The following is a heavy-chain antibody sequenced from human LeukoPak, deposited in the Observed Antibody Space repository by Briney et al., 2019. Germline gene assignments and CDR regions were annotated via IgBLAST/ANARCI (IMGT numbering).Heavy chain of an antibody. CDR1: GDSVRSGSYY. CDR2: IYTSGST. Sequence: SETLSLTCTVSGDSVRSGSYYWSWIRQPAGKGLEWIGHIYTSGSTNYNPSLKSRVTISVDTSKNQFSLKLSSVTAADTAVYYCAREGVGGYWGQGTLVTVSS. V-gene: IGHV4-61*09. J-gene: IGHJ4*02. CDR3: AREGVGGY. D-gene: IGHD3-10*01.